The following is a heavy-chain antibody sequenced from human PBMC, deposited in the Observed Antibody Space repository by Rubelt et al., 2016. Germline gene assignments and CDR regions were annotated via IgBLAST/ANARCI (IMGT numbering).Heavy chain of an antibody. CDR3: AKSTILAFDI. CDR2: MYSGGRT. CDR1: KFTVSLEY. Sequence: GGSLKLSCDSSKFTVSLEYMNWVRQAPGKGLEWVSIMYSGGRTFYADSVRGRFTISRDNSKNTLYLQMDYLRPEDTAVYFCAKSTILAFDIWGQGTMVIVSS. D-gene: IGHD5-24*01. J-gene: IGHJ3*02. V-gene: IGHV3-66*02.